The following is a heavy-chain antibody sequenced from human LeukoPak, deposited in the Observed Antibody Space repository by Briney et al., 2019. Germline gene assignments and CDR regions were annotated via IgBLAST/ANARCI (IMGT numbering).Heavy chain of an antibody. Sequence: GGSLRLSCAASAFTFSGSVFYWVGQASGTGLAFVGPIRSKANNYATAYAASVEGRFTISRDDSKSTAYLQMNSLKTEDTAVYYCARDATLRFSPMDVWGKGTTVTVSS. D-gene: IGHD3-3*01. J-gene: IGHJ6*03. CDR1: AFTFSGSV. CDR3: ARDATLRFSPMDV. V-gene: IGHV3-73*01. CDR2: IRSKANNYAT.